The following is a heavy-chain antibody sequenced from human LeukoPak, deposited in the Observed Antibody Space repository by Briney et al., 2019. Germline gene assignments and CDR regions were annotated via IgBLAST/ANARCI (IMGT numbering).Heavy chain of an antibody. V-gene: IGHV3-53*01. CDR3: ARQAGLELGKEFDY. D-gene: IGHD7-27*01. Sequence: QTGGSLRLSCAASGFTVSSNYMSWVRQAPGKGLEWVSVIYSGGSTYYADSVKGRFTISRDNSKNTLYLQMNSLRAEDTAVYYCARQAGLELGKEFDYWGQGTLVTVSS. J-gene: IGHJ4*02. CDR2: IYSGGST. CDR1: GFTVSSNY.